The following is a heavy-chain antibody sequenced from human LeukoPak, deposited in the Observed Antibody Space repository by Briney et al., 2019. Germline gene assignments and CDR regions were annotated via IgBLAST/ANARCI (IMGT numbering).Heavy chain of an antibody. Sequence: PSETLSLTCAVYGGSFSGYYWSWIRQPPGKGLEWIGEINHSGSSNYNPSLKSRVTMSVDTSKNQFSLHLTSVTAADTAVYFCALYRGYYDSTGYPPSLDYWGQGTLVTVSS. J-gene: IGHJ4*02. CDR3: ALYRGYYDSTGYPPSLDY. CDR2: INHSGSS. CDR1: GGSFSGYY. D-gene: IGHD3-22*01. V-gene: IGHV4-34*01.